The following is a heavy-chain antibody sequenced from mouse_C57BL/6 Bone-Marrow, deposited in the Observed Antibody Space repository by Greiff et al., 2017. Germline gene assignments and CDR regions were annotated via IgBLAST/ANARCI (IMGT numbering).Heavy chain of an antibody. D-gene: IGHD1-1*01. J-gene: IGHJ2*01. V-gene: IGHV10-1*01. Sequence: EVQVVESGGGLVQPKGSLKLSCAASGFSFNTYAMNWVRQAPGKGLEWVARIRSKSNNYATYYADSVKDRFTISRDDSESMLYLQMNNLKTEDTAMYYCVRDYGSSYFDYWGQGTTLTVSS. CDR1: GFSFNTYA. CDR2: IRSKSNNYAT. CDR3: VRDYGSSYFDY.